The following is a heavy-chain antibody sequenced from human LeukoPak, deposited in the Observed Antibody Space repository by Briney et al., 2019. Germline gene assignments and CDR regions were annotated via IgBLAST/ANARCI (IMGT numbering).Heavy chain of an antibody. CDR3: ATGTRITIFGVVTRMXNWFDP. D-gene: IGHD3-3*01. CDR2: IYPGDSDT. J-gene: IGHJ5*02. CDR1: GYSFTTYW. V-gene: IGHV5-51*01. Sequence: GESLKISCKGSGYSFTTYWIGWVRQMPWKGLEWMGIIYPGDSDTRYSPSFQGQVTISADKSISTAYLQWSSLKASDTAMYYCATGTRITIFGVVTRMXNWFDPWGQXTLXTVSS.